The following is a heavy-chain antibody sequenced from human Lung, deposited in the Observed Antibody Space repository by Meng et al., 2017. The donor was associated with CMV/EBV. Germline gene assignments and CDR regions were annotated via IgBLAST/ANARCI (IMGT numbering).Heavy chain of an antibody. J-gene: IGHJ4*02. CDR3: ARMPKWLGAHFED. CDR1: GFTVSSNY. V-gene: IGHV3-66*02. Sequence: GGSLRLSCAASGFTVSSNYMSWVRQAPGKGLEWVSVIYSGGSTYYADSVKGRFTIPRDNSKNTLYLQMNSLRAEDTAVYYCARMPKWLGAHFEDWGQGTLVTVSS. CDR2: IYSGGST. D-gene: IGHD6-19*01.